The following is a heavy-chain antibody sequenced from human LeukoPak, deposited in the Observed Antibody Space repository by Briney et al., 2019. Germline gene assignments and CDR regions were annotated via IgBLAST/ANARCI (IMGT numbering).Heavy chain of an antibody. D-gene: IGHD4-17*01. CDR3: ARLPTVTFFDY. CDR2: IYYSRST. CDR1: GYSISSGYY. J-gene: IGHJ4*02. Sequence: SETLSLTCTVSGYSISSGYYWGWIRQPPGKGLEWIGSIYYSRSTYYNPSLKSRVTISVDTSKNHFSLNLSSVTAADTAVYYCARLPTVTFFDYWGQGTLVTVSS. V-gene: IGHV4-38-2*02.